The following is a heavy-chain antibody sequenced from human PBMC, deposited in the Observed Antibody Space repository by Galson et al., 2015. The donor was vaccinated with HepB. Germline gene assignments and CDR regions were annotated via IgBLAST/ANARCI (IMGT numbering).Heavy chain of an antibody. Sequence: SLRLSCAASGFTFSDYYMSWIRQAPGKGLEWVSYISSSSSYTNYADSVKGRFTISRDNAKNSLYLQMNSLRAEDTAVYYCAKDEQWLVVNYYMDVWGKGTTVTVSS. V-gene: IGHV3-11*06. D-gene: IGHD6-19*01. CDR2: ISSSSSYT. CDR1: GFTFSDYY. J-gene: IGHJ6*03. CDR3: AKDEQWLVVNYYMDV.